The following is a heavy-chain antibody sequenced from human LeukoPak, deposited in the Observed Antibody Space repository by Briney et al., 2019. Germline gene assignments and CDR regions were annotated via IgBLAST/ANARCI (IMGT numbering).Heavy chain of an antibody. CDR2: ISWSSGSI. CDR1: GFTFDDYA. D-gene: IGHD2-15*01. V-gene: IGHV3-9*01. CDR3: AKGGGSGNMCYSLVCGMDV. J-gene: IGHJ6*02. Sequence: GGSLRLSCAASGFTFDDYAMHWVRQPPGKGLEWVSSISWSSGSIGYADSVKGRFTISRDNAKNSLYLQMNSLRAEDTALYYCAKGGGSGNMCYSLVCGMDVWGQGPTVTVSS.